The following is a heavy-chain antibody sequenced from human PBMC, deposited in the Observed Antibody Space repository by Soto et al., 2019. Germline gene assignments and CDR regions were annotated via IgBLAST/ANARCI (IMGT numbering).Heavy chain of an antibody. CDR2: ISSGSINI. CDR3: ASATVVAGTFDF. Sequence: EVQLVESGGGLVKPGGSLTLSCAGSGFAFRSYNMNWVRQPPGKGLEWVASISSGSINIYYADSVKGRFTISRDNAKDSLYLQMDSPRAEDSAVYYCASATVVAGTFDFWGQGTLLTVSS. D-gene: IGHD2-15*01. J-gene: IGHJ4*02. V-gene: IGHV3-21*01. CDR1: GFAFRSYN.